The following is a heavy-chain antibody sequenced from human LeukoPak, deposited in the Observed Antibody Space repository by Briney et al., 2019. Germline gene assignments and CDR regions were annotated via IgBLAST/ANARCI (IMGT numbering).Heavy chain of an antibody. CDR2: IYYSEST. V-gene: IGHV4-31*03. Sequence: SETLSLTCTVSGGSISSGGYYWSWIRQHPGKGLEWIGYIYYSESTYYNPSLKSRVTISVDTSKNQFSLKLSSVTAADTAVYYCARYNWNYDARAFDIWGQGTMVTVSS. D-gene: IGHD1-7*01. J-gene: IGHJ3*02. CDR3: ARYNWNYDARAFDI. CDR1: GGSISSGGYY.